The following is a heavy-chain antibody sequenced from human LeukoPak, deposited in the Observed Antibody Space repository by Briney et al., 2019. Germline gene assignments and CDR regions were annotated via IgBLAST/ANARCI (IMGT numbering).Heavy chain of an antibody. V-gene: IGHV3-53*04. CDR3: ARVPLHPTISSFDY. J-gene: IGHJ4*02. CDR1: GVTVSSSY. Sequence: GGSLRLSCAASGVTVSSSYMTWVRQAPEKGLEWVSLIYNDGRTFNADSLKGRFTVSRHDSKNTLYLQMNSLRPEDTAVYYCARVPLHPTISSFDYWGQGTLVTVSS. CDR2: IYNDGRT. D-gene: IGHD2/OR15-2a*01.